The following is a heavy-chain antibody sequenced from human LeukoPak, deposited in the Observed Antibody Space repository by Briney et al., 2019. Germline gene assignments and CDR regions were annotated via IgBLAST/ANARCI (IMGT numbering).Heavy chain of an antibody. J-gene: IGHJ6*04. CDR3: ASSIRDPCGGDV. V-gene: IGHV4-4*07. Sequence: SETLSLTCTVSGGSISSYYWSWIRQPAGKGLEWIGRIYTSGSTNYNPSLKSRVTMSVDTSKNQFSLKLGSVTAADTAVYYCASSIRDPCGGDVWGEGVTVTVSS. CDR2: IYTSGST. CDR1: GGSISSYY. D-gene: IGHD4-23*01.